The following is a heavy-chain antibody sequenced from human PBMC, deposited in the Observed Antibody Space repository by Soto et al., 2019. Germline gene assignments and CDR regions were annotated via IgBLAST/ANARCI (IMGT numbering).Heavy chain of an antibody. V-gene: IGHV3-48*02. Sequence: GGSLRVSCAASGFTFSTFNMNWVRQAPGKGLEWVSYISSSGSTIYYADSVKGRFTISRDNAKNSLYLQMNSLRDEDTAVYYCAREGEGHCISSSCLNWFDPWGQGTMVTSPQ. D-gene: IGHD2-2*01. CDR3: AREGEGHCISSSCLNWFDP. CDR2: ISSSGSTI. CDR1: GFTFSTFN. J-gene: IGHJ5*02.